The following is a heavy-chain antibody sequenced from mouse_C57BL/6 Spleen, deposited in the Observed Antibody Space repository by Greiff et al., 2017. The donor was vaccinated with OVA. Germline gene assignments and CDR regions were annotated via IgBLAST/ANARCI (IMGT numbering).Heavy chain of an antibody. Sequence: VKLQESGPGLVAPSQSLSITCTVSGFSLTSYGVHWVRQPPGKGLEWLVVIWSDGSTTYNSALKSRLSISKDNSKSQVFLKMNSLQTDDTAMYYCARQLRLRGYAMDYWGQGTSVTVSS. CDR3: ARQLRLRGYAMDY. CDR1: GFSLTSYG. D-gene: IGHD3-2*02. CDR2: IWSDGST. J-gene: IGHJ4*01. V-gene: IGHV2-6-1*01.